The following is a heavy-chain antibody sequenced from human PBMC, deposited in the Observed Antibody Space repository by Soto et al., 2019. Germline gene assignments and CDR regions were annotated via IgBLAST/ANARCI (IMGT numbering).Heavy chain of an antibody. CDR2: IYPGDSDT. V-gene: IGHV5-51*01. CDR3: ARQIALAGPTGTYYYGMDV. J-gene: IGHJ6*02. Sequence: PGESRKISCKGSGCSFTSYWIGWVRQIPGKGLEWMGIIYPGDSDTRYSPSFQGQVTISADKSISTAYLQWSSLKASDTAMYYCARQIALAGPTGTYYYGMDVWGQGTTVSLPS. D-gene: IGHD6-19*01. CDR1: GCSFTSYW.